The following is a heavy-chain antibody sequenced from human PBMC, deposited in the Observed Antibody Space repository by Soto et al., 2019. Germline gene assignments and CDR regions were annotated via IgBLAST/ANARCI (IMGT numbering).Heavy chain of an antibody. Sequence: GGSLRLSCSASGFTFSSYAMHWVRQAPGKGLEYVSAVNSNGGSTYYADSVKGRFTISRDNSKNTLYLQMSSLRAEDTAVYYCVKILQYSYGLPHWGQGTLVTVSS. CDR1: GFTFSSYA. D-gene: IGHD5-18*01. J-gene: IGHJ4*02. CDR3: VKILQYSYGLPH. CDR2: VNSNGGST. V-gene: IGHV3-64D*06.